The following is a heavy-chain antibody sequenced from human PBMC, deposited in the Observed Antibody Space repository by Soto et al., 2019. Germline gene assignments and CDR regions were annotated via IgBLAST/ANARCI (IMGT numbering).Heavy chain of an antibody. CDR3: AREVIAGGNSDGAFDI. CDR2: IYYSGST. CDR1: GGSISSYY. J-gene: IGHJ3*02. V-gene: IGHV4-59*01. D-gene: IGHD2-21*02. Sequence: SETLSLTCTVSGGSISSYYWSWIRQPPGKGLEWIGYIYYSGSTNYNPSLKSRVTISVDTSKNQFSLKLSSVTAADTAVYYCAREVIAGGNSDGAFDIWGQGTMVT.